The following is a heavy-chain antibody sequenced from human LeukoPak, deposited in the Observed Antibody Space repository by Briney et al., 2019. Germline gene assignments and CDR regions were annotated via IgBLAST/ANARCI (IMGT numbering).Heavy chain of an antibody. Sequence: SETLSLTCTVSGASISSSHYYWGWIRQPPGKGLEWIGSLYYGATTYYNPSLKSRVTISVDTSTNQFSLRLNSVTAADTAVYFCARDASAMAFYYWGQGTLVTVSS. V-gene: IGHV4-39*07. D-gene: IGHD5-18*01. CDR1: GASISSSHYY. J-gene: IGHJ4*02. CDR3: ARDASAMAFYY. CDR2: LYYGATT.